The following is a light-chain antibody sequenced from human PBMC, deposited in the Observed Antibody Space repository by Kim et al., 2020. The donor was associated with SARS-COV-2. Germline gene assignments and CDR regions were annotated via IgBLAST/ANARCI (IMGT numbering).Light chain of an antibody. J-gene: IGLJ3*02. CDR2: YDS. Sequence: SYELTQPPSVSVAPGKTARITCGGNNIGGKNAHWYQQKPGQAPVLVIYYDSDRPSGIPERFSGSNSGNTATLTISRVEAEDEADYYCQVWDSSSEHRVFGGGTQLTVL. CDR3: QVWDSSSEHRV. CDR1: NIGGKN. V-gene: IGLV3-21*01.